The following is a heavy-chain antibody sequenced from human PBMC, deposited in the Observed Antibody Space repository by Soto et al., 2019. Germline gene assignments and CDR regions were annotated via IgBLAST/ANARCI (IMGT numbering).Heavy chain of an antibody. Sequence: GGSLRLSCAASGFTFSGSAMHWVRQASGKGLEWVGHIRTKPNTYATAYAASVKGRFTISRDDSENTAYLQMNSLKTEDTAVYYCIRTLNADYTKPVFVYWGQGTLVTVSS. CDR2: IRTKPNTYAT. CDR1: GFTFSGSA. D-gene: IGHD4-17*01. V-gene: IGHV3-73*01. CDR3: IRTLNADYTKPVFVY. J-gene: IGHJ4*02.